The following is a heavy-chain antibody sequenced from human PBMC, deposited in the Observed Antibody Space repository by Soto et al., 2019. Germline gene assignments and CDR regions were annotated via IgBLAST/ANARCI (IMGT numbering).Heavy chain of an antibody. V-gene: IGHV3-53*01. CDR1: GFSVSDNY. CDR2: IYSAGST. Sequence: GGSLRLSCAASGFSVSDNYMSWVRQAPGKGLEWVSVIYSAGSTNYPDSVKGRFTISRDNSKNTLYLQMNSLRAQATAVYYCAIQRRLSAVTTGRITFDIRGQGTMVTVSS. D-gene: IGHD4-17*01. CDR3: AIQRRLSAVTTGRITFDI. J-gene: IGHJ3*02.